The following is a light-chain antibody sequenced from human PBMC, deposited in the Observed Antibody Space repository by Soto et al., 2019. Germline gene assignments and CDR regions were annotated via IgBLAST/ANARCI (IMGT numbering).Light chain of an antibody. Sequence: NFMLTQPHSVSDSPGKTVTISCTRSSGSLASNYVQWYQQRPGSAPATIINGDTLRPPGVPDRFSGSIDISSNSASLTISGLKTEDEADYYCQSYGVFGGRTKVTVL. CDR1: SGSLASNY. J-gene: IGLJ3*02. CDR3: QSYGV. CDR2: GDT. V-gene: IGLV6-57*04.